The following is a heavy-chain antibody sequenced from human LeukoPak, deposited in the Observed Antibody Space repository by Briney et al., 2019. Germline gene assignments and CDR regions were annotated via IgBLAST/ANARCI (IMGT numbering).Heavy chain of an antibody. Sequence: GGSLRLSCATSGFTFSGHNMNWVRQAPGKGLEWISFVSISSGTIYYADSVNGRFRISRDNAKSSLDLEMNSLRAEDTAVYYCARAMSTFGGVRNYFDSWGQGTLVTVSS. D-gene: IGHD3-16*01. J-gene: IGHJ4*02. CDR3: ARAMSTFGGVRNYFDS. CDR1: GFTFSGHN. V-gene: IGHV3-48*04. CDR2: VSISSGTI.